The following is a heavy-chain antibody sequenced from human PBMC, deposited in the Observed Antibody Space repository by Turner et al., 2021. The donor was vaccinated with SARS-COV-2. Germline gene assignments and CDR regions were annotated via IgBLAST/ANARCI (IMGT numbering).Heavy chain of an antibody. CDR3: ARDSPYCTNGVCYTSYYGMDV. CDR1: GFTFHSYA. D-gene: IGHD2-8*01. CDR2: ISYDGSNK. J-gene: IGHJ6*02. V-gene: IGHV3-30*04. Sequence: QVQLVESGGGVVQPGRSLRLSCAASGFTFHSYAMHWVRQAPGKGLEWVAVISYDGSNKYYADSVKGRFTLSRDNSKNTLYLQMNSLRAEDTAVYYCARDSPYCTNGVCYTSYYGMDVWGQGTTVTVSS.